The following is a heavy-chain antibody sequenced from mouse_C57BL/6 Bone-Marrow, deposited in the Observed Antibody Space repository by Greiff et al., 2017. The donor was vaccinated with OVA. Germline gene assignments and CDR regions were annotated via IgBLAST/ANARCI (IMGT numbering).Heavy chain of an antibody. D-gene: IGHD2-3*01. CDR3: ARFERLLTMDY. Sequence: VQLQQSGAELARPGASVKLSCKASGYTFTSYGISWVKQRTGQGLELIGEIYPRSGNTYYNEKFKGKATLTADKSSSTAYMELRSLTSEDSAVYFCARFERLLTMDYWGQGTSVTVSS. J-gene: IGHJ4*01. CDR2: IYPRSGNT. V-gene: IGHV1-81*01. CDR1: GYTFTSYG.